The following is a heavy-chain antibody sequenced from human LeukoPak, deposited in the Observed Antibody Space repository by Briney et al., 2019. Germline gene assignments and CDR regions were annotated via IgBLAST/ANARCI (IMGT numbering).Heavy chain of an antibody. J-gene: IGHJ5*02. CDR2: IYYSGST. V-gene: IGHV4-59*01. CDR3: ARGKYQLLYNWFDP. Sequence: SETLSLTCTVSGCSISSYYWSWIRQPPGKGLEWIGYIYYSGSTNYNPSLKSRVTISVDTSKNQFSLKLSSVTAADTAVYYCARGKYQLLYNWFDPWGQGTLVTVSS. CDR1: GCSISSYY. D-gene: IGHD2-2*02.